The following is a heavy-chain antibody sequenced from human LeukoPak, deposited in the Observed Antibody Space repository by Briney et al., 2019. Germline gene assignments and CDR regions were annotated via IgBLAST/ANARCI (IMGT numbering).Heavy chain of an antibody. CDR2: IYHSGST. J-gene: IGHJ4*02. CDR3: ARCGSSLTFDY. D-gene: IGHD1-26*01. Sequence: PSETLSLTCTVSGYSISSGYYWGWIRQPPGKGLEWIGSIYHSGSTYYNPSLKSRVTISVDTSKNQFSLKLSSVTAADTAVYYCARCGSSLTFDYWGQGTLVTVSS. CDR1: GYSISSGYY. V-gene: IGHV4-38-2*02.